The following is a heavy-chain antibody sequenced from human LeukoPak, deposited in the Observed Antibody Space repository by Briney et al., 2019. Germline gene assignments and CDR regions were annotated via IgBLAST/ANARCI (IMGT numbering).Heavy chain of an antibody. CDR1: GYTSTGYY. CDR3: ARSQLWFHTGFDY. V-gene: IGHV1-2*02. J-gene: IGHJ4*02. Sequence: ASVKVSCKASGYTSTGYYMHWVRQAPGQGLEWMGWINPNSGGTNYAQKFQGRVTMTRDTSISTAYMELSRLRSDDTAVYYCARSQLWFHTGFDYWGQGTLGTVSS. CDR2: INPNSGGT. D-gene: IGHD5-18*01.